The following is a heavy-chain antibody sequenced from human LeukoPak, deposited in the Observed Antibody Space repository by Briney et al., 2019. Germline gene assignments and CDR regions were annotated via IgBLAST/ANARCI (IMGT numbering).Heavy chain of an antibody. CDR3: ARAGYSSGWYDY. J-gene: IGHJ4*02. CDR2: IYYSGST. Sequence: PSETLSLTCTFSGGSISSSSYYWGWIRQPPGKGLEWIGSIYYSGSTYYNPSLKSRVTISVDTSKNQFSLKLSSVTAADTAVYYCARAGYSSGWYDYWGQGTLVTVSS. CDR1: GGSISSSSYY. D-gene: IGHD6-19*01. V-gene: IGHV4-39*07.